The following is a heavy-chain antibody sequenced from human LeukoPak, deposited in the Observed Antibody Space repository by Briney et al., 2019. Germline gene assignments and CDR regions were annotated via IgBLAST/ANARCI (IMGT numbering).Heavy chain of an antibody. CDR2: ISAYNGNT. Sequence: AASVKVSCKASGYTFTSYGISWVRQAPGQGLEWMGWISAYNGNTNYAQKLQGRVTMTTDTSTSTAYMELRSLRSDDTAVYYCARRHDYGDYVGWFDPWGQGTLVTVSS. V-gene: IGHV1-18*01. J-gene: IGHJ5*02. CDR1: GYTFTSYG. CDR3: ARRHDYGDYVGWFDP. D-gene: IGHD4-17*01.